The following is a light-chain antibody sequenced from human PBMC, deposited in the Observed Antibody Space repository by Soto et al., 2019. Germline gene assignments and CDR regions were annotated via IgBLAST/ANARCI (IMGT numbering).Light chain of an antibody. CDR1: QSVLYSSDNKNY. J-gene: IGKJ1*01. Sequence: DIVMTQSPDSLAVSLGERATINCKSSQSVLYSSDNKNYLSWYQQKPGQPPRLLIYWASTRESGVPERFSGSGSGTDFTLTISSLQAEDPAVYYCQQSYSTWTFGQGTKVDIK. CDR2: WAS. V-gene: IGKV4-1*01. CDR3: QQSYSTWT.